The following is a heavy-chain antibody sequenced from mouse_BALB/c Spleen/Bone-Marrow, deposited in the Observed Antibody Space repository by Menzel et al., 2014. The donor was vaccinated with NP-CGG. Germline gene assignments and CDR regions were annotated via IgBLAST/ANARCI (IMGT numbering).Heavy chain of an antibody. V-gene: IGHV7-3*02. CDR1: GFTFTDYY. CDR2: IRIKANGYTT. CDR3: ARDKGRVFFDY. J-gene: IGHJ2*01. Sequence: DVQLVESGGGLVQPGGSLRLSCATSGFTFTDYYMNWVRQPPGKALEWLGFIRIKANGYTTEYSASVKGRFTISRDNSQNILYLQMNTLRAEDSATYYCARDKGRVFFDYWGQGTTLTVSS.